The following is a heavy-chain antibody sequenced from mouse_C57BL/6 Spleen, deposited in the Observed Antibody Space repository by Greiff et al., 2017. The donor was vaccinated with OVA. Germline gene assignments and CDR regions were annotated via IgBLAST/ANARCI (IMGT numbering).Heavy chain of an antibody. CDR3: AREGRDYYYGSRGYFDV. D-gene: IGHD1-1*01. CDR2: INPNNGGT. CDR1: GYTFTDYY. V-gene: IGHV1-26*01. Sequence: EVQLQQSGPELVKPGASVKISCKASGYTFTDYYMNWVKQSHGKSLEWIGDINPNNGGTSYNQKFKGKATLTVDKSSSTAYMELRSLTSEDSAVYYCAREGRDYYYGSRGYFDVWGTGTTVTVSS. J-gene: IGHJ1*03.